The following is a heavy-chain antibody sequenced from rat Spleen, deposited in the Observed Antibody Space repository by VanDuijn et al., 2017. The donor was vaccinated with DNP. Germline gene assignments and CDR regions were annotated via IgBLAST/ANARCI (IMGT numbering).Heavy chain of an antibody. CDR3: ARSDYYGSYRPFSY. CDR1: GYSITSNY. D-gene: IGHD1-2*01. CDR2: ISYSGIT. Sequence: EVQLQESGPGLVKPSQSLSLTCSVTGYSITSNYWGWIRKFPGNEMEWIGHISYSGITSSNPSLKSRISITRDTSKNQFVLQLITVSTEDTATYYCARSDYYGSYRPFSYWGQGTLVTVSS. J-gene: IGHJ3*01. V-gene: IGHV3-1*01.